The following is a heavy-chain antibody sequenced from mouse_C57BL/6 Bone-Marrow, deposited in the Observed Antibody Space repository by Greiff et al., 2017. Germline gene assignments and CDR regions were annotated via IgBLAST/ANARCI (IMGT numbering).Heavy chain of an antibody. Sequence: EVKLVESGGGLVKPGGSLKLSCAASGFTFSSYAMSWVRQTPEKRLEWVATISDGGSYTYYPDNVKGRFTISRDNAKNNLYLQMSHLKSEDTAMYYCARDERFAYWGQGNLVTVSA. J-gene: IGHJ3*01. CDR2: ISDGGSYT. V-gene: IGHV5-4*03. CDR3: ARDERFAY. CDR1: GFTFSSYA.